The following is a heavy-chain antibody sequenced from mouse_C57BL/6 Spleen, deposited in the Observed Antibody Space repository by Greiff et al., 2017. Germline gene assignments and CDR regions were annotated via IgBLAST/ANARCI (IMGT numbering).Heavy chain of an antibody. CDR3: ASCYGSSYDY. J-gene: IGHJ2*01. D-gene: IGHD1-1*01. V-gene: IGHV3-6*01. Sequence: EVKLMESGPGLVKPSQSLSLTCSVTGYSITSGYYWNWIRQFPGNKLEWMGYISYDGSNNYNPSLKNRISITRDTSKNQFFLKLNSVTTEDTATYYCASCYGSSYDYWGQGTTLTVSS. CDR2: ISYDGSN. CDR1: GYSITSGYY.